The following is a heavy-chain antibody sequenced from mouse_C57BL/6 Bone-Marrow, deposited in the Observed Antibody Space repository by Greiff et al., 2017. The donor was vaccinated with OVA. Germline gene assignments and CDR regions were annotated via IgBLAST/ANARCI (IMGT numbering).Heavy chain of an antibody. CDR2: IDPSDSYT. V-gene: IGHV1-50*01. J-gene: IGHJ4*01. Sequence: QVQLQQPGAELVKPGASVKLSCKASGYTFTSYWMQWVKQRPGQGLEWIGEIDPSDSYTNYNQKFKGKATLTVDTSSSTAYMQLSSLTSEDSAVYYCARFITTVVAPWGQGTSVTVSS. CDR1: GYTFTSYW. D-gene: IGHD1-1*01. CDR3: ARFITTVVAP.